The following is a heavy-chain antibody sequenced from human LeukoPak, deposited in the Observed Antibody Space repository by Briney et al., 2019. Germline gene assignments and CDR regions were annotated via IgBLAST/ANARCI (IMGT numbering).Heavy chain of an antibody. CDR3: AVNYYDSSGYHGSPAAFDY. CDR2: INPSGGST. D-gene: IGHD3-22*01. CDR1: GYTFSTYP. V-gene: IGHV1-46*01. J-gene: IGHJ4*02. Sequence: ASVKVSCTASGYTFSTYPLNWVRQAPGQGLEWMGIINPSGGSTSYAQKFQGRVTMTRDTSTSTVYMELSSLRSEDTAVYYCAVNYYDSSGYHGSPAAFDYWGQGTLVTVSS.